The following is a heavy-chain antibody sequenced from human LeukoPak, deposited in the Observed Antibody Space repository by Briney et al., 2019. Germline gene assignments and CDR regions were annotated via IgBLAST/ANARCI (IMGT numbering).Heavy chain of an antibody. CDR1: GFTFRNYV. V-gene: IGHV3-30-3*01. J-gene: IGHJ4*02. CDR2: TSSDLNVK. CDR3: ARGGYYGSGSPPSLYFDY. D-gene: IGHD3-10*01. Sequence: GGSLRLSCAASGFTFRNYVIQWVRQAQGKGMEWVAVTSSDLNVKLYADSVKGRFTISRDYSRSTLYLQMNSLRPEDTAIYYCARGGYYGSGSPPSLYFDYWGQGTLVTVSS.